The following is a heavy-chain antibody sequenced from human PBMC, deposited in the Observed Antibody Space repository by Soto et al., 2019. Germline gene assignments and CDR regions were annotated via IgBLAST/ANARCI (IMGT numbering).Heavy chain of an antibody. V-gene: IGHV4-39*01. D-gene: IGHD5-18*01. Sequence: PSGTLSLKCTGAGGAIRSSSYYWGWIRQAPGKGLEWLATIYYTGYTYHNPSLKSHVTISVDTSKNQFSLKLTSVTAADTALYYCARSAIATHWFFDLWGRGTLVTVSS. CDR3: ARSAIATHWFFDL. CDR2: IYYTGYT. CDR1: GGAIRSSSYY. J-gene: IGHJ2*01.